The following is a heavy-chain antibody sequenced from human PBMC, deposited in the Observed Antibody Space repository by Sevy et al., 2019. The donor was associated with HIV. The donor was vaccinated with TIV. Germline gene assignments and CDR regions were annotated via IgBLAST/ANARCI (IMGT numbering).Heavy chain of an antibody. CDR1: GFTFSTYS. V-gene: IGHV3-48*02. CDR2: ISSSSSSTI. J-gene: IGHJ6*02. CDR3: ARDKMGYYGMDV. D-gene: IGHD2-8*01. Sequence: GGSLRLSCAASGFTFSTYSMNWVRQAPGKGLEWVSYISSSSSSTIYYADSVKGRFTISRDNAKNSLYLQMNSLRDEDTAVYYCARDKMGYYGMDVWGLGTTVTVSS.